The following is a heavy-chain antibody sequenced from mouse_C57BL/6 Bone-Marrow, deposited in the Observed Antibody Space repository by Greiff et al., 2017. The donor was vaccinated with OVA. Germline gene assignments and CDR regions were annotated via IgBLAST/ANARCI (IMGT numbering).Heavy chain of an antibody. CDR3: AREGAVVAPHWYFDV. J-gene: IGHJ1*03. Sequence: QVQLQQPGAELVKPGASVKLSCKASGYTFTSYWMHWVKQRPGQGLEWIGMIHPNSGSTNYNEKFKSKATLTVDKSSSTAYMQLSSLTSEDSAVYYGAREGAVVAPHWYFDVWGTGTTVTVSS. V-gene: IGHV1-64*01. D-gene: IGHD1-1*01. CDR1: GYTFTSYW. CDR2: IHPNSGST.